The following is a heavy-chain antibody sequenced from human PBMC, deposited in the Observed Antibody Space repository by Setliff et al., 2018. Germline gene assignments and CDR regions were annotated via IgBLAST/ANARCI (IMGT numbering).Heavy chain of an antibody. J-gene: IGHJ6*03. CDR1: GDSISSRRNY. Sequence: SETLSLTCTVSGDSISSRRNYWGWFRQPAGKELEWIGQIYTSWSTNYNPSLKSRVTISLDTSKNQFSLSLTSVTAEDTAVYYCARDRSTVIRGVTSFFYYYMDVWGGGTTVTVSS. CDR3: ARDRSTVIRGVTSFFYYYMDV. CDR2: IYTSWST. V-gene: IGHV4-61*09. D-gene: IGHD3-10*01.